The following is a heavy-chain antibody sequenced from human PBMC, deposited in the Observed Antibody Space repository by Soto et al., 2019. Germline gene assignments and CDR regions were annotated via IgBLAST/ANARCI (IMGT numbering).Heavy chain of an antibody. CDR2: TYHSGST. CDR1: GDSISSSGSS. CDR3: AASLSTQYYDSSGYYPDFDI. J-gene: IGHJ3*02. Sequence: HLQLQESGSGLVKPSQTLSLTCDVSGDSISSSGSSWNWLRQPPGKALEWIGFTYHSGSTYYNPSLESRVTISVDRSKNQFSLKLKSVTAADRAVYYCAASLSTQYYDSSGYYPDFDIWGQGIMVTVSS. V-gene: IGHV4-30-2*01. D-gene: IGHD3-22*01.